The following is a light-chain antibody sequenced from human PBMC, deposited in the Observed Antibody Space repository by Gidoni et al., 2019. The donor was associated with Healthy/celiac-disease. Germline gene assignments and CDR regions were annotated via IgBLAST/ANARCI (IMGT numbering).Light chain of an antibody. CDR2: KAS. Sequence: DIQMTQSPSTLSASVGGRVTITCRASQRISSCLAWYQQRPGKAPKLLIYKASSLESGVPSRFSGSGSGTEFTLTISSLQPDDFATYYCQQYTSSLFTFGPGTKVDIK. CDR1: QRISSC. J-gene: IGKJ3*01. V-gene: IGKV1-5*03. CDR3: QQYTSSLFT.